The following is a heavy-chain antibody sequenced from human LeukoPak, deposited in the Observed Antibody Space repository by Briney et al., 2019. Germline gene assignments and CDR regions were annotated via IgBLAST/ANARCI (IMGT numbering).Heavy chain of an antibody. CDR1: GFTFNNYA. Sequence: GGSLRLSCAASGFTFNNYAMHWVRQAPGKGLEWVTTIWYDGSNKYYGDSVKGRFTISRDNSKSTLYLQMNSLRAEDTAVYYCARDKGNHPYNWFDPWGQGTLVTVPS. D-gene: IGHD1-14*01. CDR2: IWYDGSNK. V-gene: IGHV3-33*01. CDR3: ARDKGNHPYNWFDP. J-gene: IGHJ5*02.